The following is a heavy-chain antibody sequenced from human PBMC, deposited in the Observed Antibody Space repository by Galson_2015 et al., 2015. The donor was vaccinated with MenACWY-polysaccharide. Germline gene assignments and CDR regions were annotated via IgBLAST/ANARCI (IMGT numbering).Heavy chain of an antibody. J-gene: IGHJ4*02. Sequence: SLRLSCAIYGFTFSTYWMTWVRQAPGKGLEWVANIKEDGSDKKYADFVKGRFTISRDNAKNSLYLQMNSLRAEDTAVYYCARYSGTYVAEYWGQGTLVTVSS. CDR2: IKEDGSDK. D-gene: IGHD1-26*01. V-gene: IGHV3-7*01. CDR1: GFTFSTYW. CDR3: ARYSGTYVAEY.